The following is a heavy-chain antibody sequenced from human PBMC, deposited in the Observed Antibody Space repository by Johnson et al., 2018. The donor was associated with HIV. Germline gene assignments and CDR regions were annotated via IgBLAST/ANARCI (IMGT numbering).Heavy chain of an antibody. J-gene: IGHJ3*02. V-gene: IGHV3-11*04. CDR2: ISSSGSTI. CDR1: GFTFSDYY. Sequence: QVQLVESGGGLVKPGGSLRLSCAASGFTFSDYYMSWIRQAPGKGLEWVSYISSSGSTIYYADSVKGRFTISRDNSKNTLYLQMNSLRAEDTAVYYCARDTDYYVSGSYDDAFDIWGQGTMVTVSS. CDR3: ARDTDYYVSGSYDDAFDI. D-gene: IGHD3-10*01.